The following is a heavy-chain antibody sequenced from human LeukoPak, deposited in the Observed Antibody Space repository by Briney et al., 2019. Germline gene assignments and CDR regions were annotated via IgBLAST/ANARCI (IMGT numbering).Heavy chain of an antibody. Sequence: GGSLILSCVASGFTFRTYGMSWVRQAPGKGLEWVSGIGGSGDYTYYADSVKGRFTISRDNSKNTLYLQMNSLRAEDTAVYYCAKDRQQLANLDYWGQGTLVTVS. D-gene: IGHD6-13*01. V-gene: IGHV3-23*01. CDR3: AKDRQQLANLDY. J-gene: IGHJ4*02. CDR1: GFTFRTYG. CDR2: IGGSGDYT.